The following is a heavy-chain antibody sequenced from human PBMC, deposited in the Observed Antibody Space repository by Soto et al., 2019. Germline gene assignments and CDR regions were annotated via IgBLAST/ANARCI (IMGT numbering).Heavy chain of an antibody. V-gene: IGHV4-61*01. CDR1: GGSVSSGNYY. CDR3: AREGFSHGLDA. Sequence: PSETLSLTCTVSGGSVSSGNYYWSWIRQPPGKGLEWIGYIYYSGSTNFNPSLKSRVTISADTSTNQFSLKLSSVIAADTAVYYCAREGFSHGLDAWGQGITVTVSS. J-gene: IGHJ6*02. CDR2: IYYSGST.